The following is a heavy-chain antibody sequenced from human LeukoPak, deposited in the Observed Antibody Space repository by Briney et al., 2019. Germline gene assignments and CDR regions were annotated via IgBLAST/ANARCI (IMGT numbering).Heavy chain of an antibody. D-gene: IGHD1-1*01. V-gene: IGHV1-8*01. J-gene: IGHJ4*02. CDR3: ARRKISDQLEGSDY. CDR1: GYTFTSYD. Sequence: ASVKVSCKASGYTFTSYDINWGRQATGQGLEWMVWMNPNSGNTGYAQKFQGRVTMTRNTSISTAYMELSSLRSEDTAVYYCARRKISDQLEGSDYWGQGTLVTVSS. CDR2: MNPNSGNT.